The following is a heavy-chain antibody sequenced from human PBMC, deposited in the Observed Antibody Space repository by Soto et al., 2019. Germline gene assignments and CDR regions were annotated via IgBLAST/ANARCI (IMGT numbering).Heavy chain of an antibody. V-gene: IGHV3-15*01. CDR3: TTNDY. CDR2: IKDRDYGGTA. Sequence: GGSLRLSCVASGFNFSDAWMTWVRQAPGKGLEWVGRIKDRDYGGTADYAASVKGRFTMSRDDSTNMLFLQMNSLKSEDTAVYYCTTNDYWGQGTQVSVSS. J-gene: IGHJ4*02. CDR1: GFNFSDAW.